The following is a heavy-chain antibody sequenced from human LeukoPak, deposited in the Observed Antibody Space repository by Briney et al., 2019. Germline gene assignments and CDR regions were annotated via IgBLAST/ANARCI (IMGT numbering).Heavy chain of an antibody. Sequence: PSETLSLTCTVSGGSISSGDYYWSCIRQPPGKGLEWIGYIYYSGSTYYNPSLKSRVTISVDTSKNQFSLKLSSVTAADTAVYYCARGVYYDSSGYVDYWGQGTLVTVSS. V-gene: IGHV4-30-4*01. CDR1: GGSISSGDYY. CDR3: ARGVYYDSSGYVDY. CDR2: IYYSGST. J-gene: IGHJ4*02. D-gene: IGHD3-22*01.